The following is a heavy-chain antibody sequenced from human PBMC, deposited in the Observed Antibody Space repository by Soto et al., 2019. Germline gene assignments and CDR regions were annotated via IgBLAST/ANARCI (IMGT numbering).Heavy chain of an antibody. CDR1: GGAFSSYA. D-gene: IGHD4-17*01. CDR2: IIPIFGTA. CDR3: ASPYGGGY. V-gene: IGHV1-69*13. Sequence: SVKVSFKASGGAFSSYAVSWVRQAPGQGLEWMGGIIPIFGTANYAQKFQGRVTITADESTSTAYMELNSLRAEDTAVYYRASPYGGGYWGQGTLVTGSS. J-gene: IGHJ4*02.